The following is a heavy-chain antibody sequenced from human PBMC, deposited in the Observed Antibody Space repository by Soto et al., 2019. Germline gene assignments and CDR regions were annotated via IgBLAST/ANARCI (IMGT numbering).Heavy chain of an antibody. J-gene: IGHJ4*02. D-gene: IGHD2-21*02. Sequence: QVHLVQSGADGRKSGSSVRVSCTASGGGTLSNDAISWVRQAPGQGLEWLGRINPFFGTTDYSQSFQGRLTMTADASTGTVYMDLRGLKSDDTAVYYCAREVVTETTWGSFDSWGQGTLVTVSS. CDR3: AREVVTETTWGSFDS. CDR1: GGGTLSNDA. V-gene: IGHV1-69*01. CDR2: INPFFGTT.